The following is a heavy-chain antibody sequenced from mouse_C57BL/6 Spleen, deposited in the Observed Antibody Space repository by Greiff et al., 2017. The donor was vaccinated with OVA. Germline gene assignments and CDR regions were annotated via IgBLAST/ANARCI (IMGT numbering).Heavy chain of an antibody. D-gene: IGHD2-3*01. CDR1: GFTFSDYY. CDR2: INYDGSST. V-gene: IGHV5-16*01. J-gene: IGHJ3*01. CDR3: ARDDEGYHGWFAY. Sequence: EVKLMESEGGLVQPGSSMKLSCTASGFTFSDYYMAWVRQVPEKGLEWVANINYDGSSTYYLDSLKSRFNISRDNAKNILYLQMSSLKSEDTATYYYARDDEGYHGWFAYWGQGTLVTVSA.